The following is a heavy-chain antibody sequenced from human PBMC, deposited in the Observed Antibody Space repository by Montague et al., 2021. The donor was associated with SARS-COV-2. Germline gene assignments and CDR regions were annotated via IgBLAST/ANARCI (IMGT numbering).Heavy chain of an antibody. CDR1: GGSISPYY. CDR2: IYYTGNT. J-gene: IGHJ5*01. D-gene: IGHD3-10*01. Sequence: SETLSLTCTVSGGSISPYYWTWIRKPPGKGLEWIGYIYYTGNTKYKPSLKSRVPISVDTSKNQFSLNLKSVTAADTAVYYCARDRGRYFDSGSYNGLDSWGQGTLVTVSS. CDR3: ARDRGRYFDSGSYNGLDS. V-gene: IGHV4-59*01.